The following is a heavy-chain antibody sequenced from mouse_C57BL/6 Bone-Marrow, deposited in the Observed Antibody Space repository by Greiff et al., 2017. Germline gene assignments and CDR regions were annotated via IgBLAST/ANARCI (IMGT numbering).Heavy chain of an antibody. CDR2: IYPGSGNT. D-gene: IGHD2-3*01. J-gene: IGHJ1*03. Sequence: QVQLQQSGAELVRPGASVKLSCKASGYTFTDYYINWVKQRPGQGLEWIARIYPGSGNTYYNEKFKGKATLTAEKSSSTAYMQLSSLTSEDSAVYFCARKDGPYGYFDVWGTGTTVTVSS. CDR3: ARKDGPYGYFDV. CDR1: GYTFTDYY. V-gene: IGHV1-76*01.